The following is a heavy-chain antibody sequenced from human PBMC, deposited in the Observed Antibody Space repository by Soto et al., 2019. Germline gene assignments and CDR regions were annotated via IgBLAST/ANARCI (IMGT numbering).Heavy chain of an antibody. CDR1: GFTFSSYA. Sequence: DVQLLESAGGLVQPEGSLRLSCAASGFTFSSYAMGWVRQGPGKGLEWVAVVSIGGSTHYADSVRGRFTISRDNSKNTLSLQMNSLTAEDTAVYFCAKRLGAGGHFDYWGQGALVSVSS. D-gene: IGHD1-26*01. V-gene: IGHV3-23*01. J-gene: IGHJ4*02. CDR2: VSIGGST. CDR3: AKRLGAGGHFDY.